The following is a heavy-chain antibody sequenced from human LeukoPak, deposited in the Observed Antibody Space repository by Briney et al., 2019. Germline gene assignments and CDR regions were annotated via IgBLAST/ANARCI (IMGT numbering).Heavy chain of an antibody. CDR3: AKDFPSSDYGREAFDI. J-gene: IGHJ3*02. Sequence: SGGSLRLSCAASGLTFSSYSMNWVRQAPGKGLEWVSSISRSSSYIYYADSVKGRFTISRDNSKNSLYLQMNSLRTEDTALYYCAKDFPSSDYGREAFDIWGQGTMVTVSS. CDR2: ISRSSSYI. V-gene: IGHV3-21*04. CDR1: GLTFSSYS. D-gene: IGHD4-17*01.